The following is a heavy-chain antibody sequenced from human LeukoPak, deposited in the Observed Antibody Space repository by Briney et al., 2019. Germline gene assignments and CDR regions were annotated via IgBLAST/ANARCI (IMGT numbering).Heavy chain of an antibody. CDR1: GGSISSSNW. V-gene: IGHV4-4*02. Sequence: PSETLSLTCAVSGGSISSSNWRSWVRQPPGKGLEWIGEIYHSGSTNYNPSLKSRVTISVDTSKNQFSLKLSSVTAADTAVYYCASLRVGSSFGYQYYIDVWGKGTTVTVSS. CDR3: ASLRVGSSFGYQYYIDV. D-gene: IGHD6-13*01. J-gene: IGHJ6*03. CDR2: IYHSGST.